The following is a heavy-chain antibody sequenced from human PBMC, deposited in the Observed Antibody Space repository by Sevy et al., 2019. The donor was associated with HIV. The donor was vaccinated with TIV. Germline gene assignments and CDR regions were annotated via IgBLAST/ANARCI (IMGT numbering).Heavy chain of an antibody. D-gene: IGHD5-18*01. Sequence: GESLKISCGASGFTFSNYAMSWVRQAPGKGPEWVSGINNGGSTYYADSVKGRFTISGDNSKKMVFLQMNSLRAEDTAVYYCASGDTTMITDLDYWGQGALVTVSS. V-gene: IGHV3-23*01. CDR1: GFTFSNYA. J-gene: IGHJ4*02. CDR3: ASGDTTMITDLDY. CDR2: INNGGST.